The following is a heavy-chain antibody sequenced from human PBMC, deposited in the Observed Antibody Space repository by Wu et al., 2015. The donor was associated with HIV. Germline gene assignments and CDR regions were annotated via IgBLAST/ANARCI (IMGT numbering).Heavy chain of an antibody. J-gene: IGHJ6*03. CDR3: ARGSRYCIGTSCTGNQYMDV. CDR1: KYIFTNYD. V-gene: IGHV1-8*02. D-gene: IGHD2-2*01. Sequence: QVQLVQSGTEVKKPGASVKVSCKASKYIFTNYDVNWVRQATGQGLEWMGWMNPNSGNTGYGQKFQGRVTFTRNTSISTAYMELNGLTSDDTAVYYCARGSRYCIGTSCTGNQYMDVWGKGTTVTVSS. CDR2: MNPNSGNT.